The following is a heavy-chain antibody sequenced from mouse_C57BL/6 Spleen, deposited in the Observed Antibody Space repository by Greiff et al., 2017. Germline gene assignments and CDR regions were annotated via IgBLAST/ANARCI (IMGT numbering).Heavy chain of an antibody. Sequence: VQLQQSGPELVKPGASVKISCKASGYTFTDYYINWVKQRPGQGLEWIGWIFPGSGSTYYNEKFKGKATLTVDKSSSTAYMLLSSLTSEDSAVYFCAREDYYGSSYHYYAMDYWGQGTSVTVSS. CDR3: AREDYYGSSYHYYAMDY. J-gene: IGHJ4*01. CDR2: IFPGSGST. D-gene: IGHD1-1*01. CDR1: GYTFTDYY. V-gene: IGHV1-75*01.